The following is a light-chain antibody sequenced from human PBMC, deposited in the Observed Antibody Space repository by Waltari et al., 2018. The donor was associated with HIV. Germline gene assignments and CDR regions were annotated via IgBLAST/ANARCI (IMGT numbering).Light chain of an antibody. Sequence: SYALTPETSVSVAPGKTARITCVGDNIGMKTVHWYQHKPGLAPGRVMYDDSNRPSVIAGRCSGSNAGNTTPLTISRDEVGDEADYYCQVWEPTSGHVVFGGGSRLIVL. J-gene: IGLJ2*01. V-gene: IGLV3-21*03. CDR2: DDS. CDR3: QVWEPTSGHVV. CDR1: NIGMKT.